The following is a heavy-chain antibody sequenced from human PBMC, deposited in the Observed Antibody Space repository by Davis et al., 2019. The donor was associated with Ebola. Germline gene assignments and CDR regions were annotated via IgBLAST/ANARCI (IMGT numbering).Heavy chain of an antibody. CDR3: VRGWGRSGLDV. V-gene: IGHV6-1*01. Sequence: PSDPLSPTCPLPGDSVFGKNGAWNWILQSPSRGLEWLGRTYYTSKWHNAYGESVKRRISINPDTPNNQLSLQLNSVTPEDGAVYYWVRGWGRSGLDVWGQGTTVTVSS. D-gene: IGHD3-16*01. CDR2: TYYTSKWHN. CDR1: GDSVFGKNGA. J-gene: IGHJ6*02.